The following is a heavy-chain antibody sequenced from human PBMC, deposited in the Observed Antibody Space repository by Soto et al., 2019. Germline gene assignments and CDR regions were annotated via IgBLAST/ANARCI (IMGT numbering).Heavy chain of an antibody. D-gene: IGHD2-21*02. Sequence: GGSLRLSCAASGFTFSSDGMSWVRQAPGKGLEWVALITDNGGSKYYADSVKGRFTISRDNTKNTLFLQMNSLRAEDTAVYYCAKERATASAFDYWGQGALVTVSS. J-gene: IGHJ4*02. CDR3: AKERATASAFDY. CDR1: GFTFSSDG. CDR2: ITDNGGSK. V-gene: IGHV3-23*01.